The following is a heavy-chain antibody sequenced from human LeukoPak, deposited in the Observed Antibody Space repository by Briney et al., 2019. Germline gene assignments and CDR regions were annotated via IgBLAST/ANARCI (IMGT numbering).Heavy chain of an antibody. V-gene: IGHV4-59*01. Sequence: SETLSLTCTVSGGSIISYYWSWIRQPPGKGLEWIAYIHSSGSTNYNPSLKSRVTISVDTSKNHFSLKVTSMTAADTAVYYCARSLPGRIGAADFWGQGTLVTVSS. D-gene: IGHD6-13*01. CDR3: ARSLPGRIGAADF. J-gene: IGHJ4*02. CDR2: IHSSGST. CDR1: GGSIISYY.